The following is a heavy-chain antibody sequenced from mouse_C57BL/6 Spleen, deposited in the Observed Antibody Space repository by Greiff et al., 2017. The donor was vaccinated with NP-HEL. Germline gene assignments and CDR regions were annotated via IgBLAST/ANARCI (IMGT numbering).Heavy chain of an antibody. D-gene: IGHD2-1*01. Sequence: EVKLQESGPGLVKPSQSLSLTCSVTGYSITSGYYWNWIRQFPGNKLEWMGYISYDGSNNYNPSLKNRISITRDTSKNQFFLKLNSVTTEDTATYYCARDYGNYVWYFDVWGTGTTVTVSS. CDR3: ARDYGNYVWYFDV. CDR1: GYSITSGYY. V-gene: IGHV3-6*01. J-gene: IGHJ1*03. CDR2: ISYDGSN.